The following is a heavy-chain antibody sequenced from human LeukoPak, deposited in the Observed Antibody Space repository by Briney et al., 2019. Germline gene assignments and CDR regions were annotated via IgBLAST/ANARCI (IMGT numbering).Heavy chain of an antibody. CDR2: IHRDGNNI. CDR1: GFTFDTYW. CDR3: ARVTFVLGSLGY. D-gene: IGHD3-16*01. V-gene: IGHV3-74*01. J-gene: IGHJ4*02. Sequence: PGGSLRLSCAASGFTFDTYWMHWVRQAPGKGLVWVSRIHRDGNNINYADFVQGRFTVSRDNSKNTLYLQMNSLRPEDTAVYYCARVTFVLGSLGYWGQGTLVTVSS.